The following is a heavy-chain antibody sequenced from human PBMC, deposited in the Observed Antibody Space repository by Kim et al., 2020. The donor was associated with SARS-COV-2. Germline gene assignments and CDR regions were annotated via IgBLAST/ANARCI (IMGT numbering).Heavy chain of an antibody. CDR2: INPNSGGT. CDR1: GYTFTGYY. D-gene: IGHD2-2*02. CDR3: ARGALRTVVPAAIDDFDY. V-gene: IGHV1-2*02. J-gene: IGHJ4*02. Sequence: ASVKVSCKASGYTFTGYYMHWVRQAPGQGLEWMGWINPNSGGTNYAQKFQGRVTMTRDTSISTAYMELSRLRSDDTAVYYCARGALRTVVPAAIDDFDYWGQGTLVTVSS.